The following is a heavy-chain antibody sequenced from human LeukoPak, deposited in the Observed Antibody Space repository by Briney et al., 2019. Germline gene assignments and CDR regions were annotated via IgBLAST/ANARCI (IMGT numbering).Heavy chain of an antibody. V-gene: IGHV4-34*01. CDR2: INHSGST. Sequence: SETLSLTCAVYGGSFSGYYWSWIRQPPGKGLEWIGEINHSGSTDYNPSLKSRVTISVDTSKNQFSLKLSSVTAADTAVYYCASLIAVAGGDAFDIWGQGTMVTVSS. CDR1: GGSFSGYY. D-gene: IGHD6-19*01. CDR3: ASLIAVAGGDAFDI. J-gene: IGHJ3*02.